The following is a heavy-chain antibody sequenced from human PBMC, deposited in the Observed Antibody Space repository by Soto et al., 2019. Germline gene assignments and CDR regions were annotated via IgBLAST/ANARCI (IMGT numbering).Heavy chain of an antibody. V-gene: IGHV4-39*07. CDR3: ARLYDSSGYYYNWFDP. J-gene: IGHJ5*02. Sequence: PSETLSLTCTVSGGSISSSSYYWGWIRQPPGKGLEWIGYIYHSGSTYYNPSLKSRVTISVDRSKNHFSLKLSSVTAADTAVYYCARLYDSSGYYYNWFDPWGQGTLVTVSS. CDR1: GGSISSSSYY. D-gene: IGHD3-22*01. CDR2: IYHSGST.